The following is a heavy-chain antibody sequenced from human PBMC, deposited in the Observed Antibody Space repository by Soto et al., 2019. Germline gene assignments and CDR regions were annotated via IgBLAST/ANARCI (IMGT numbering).Heavy chain of an antibody. D-gene: IGHD5-12*01. CDR3: ARDPTIVATIDPDWFDP. Sequence: GGSLRLSCAASGFTFSSYSMNWVRQAPGKGLEWVSSISSSSSYIYYADSVKGRFTISRGNAKNSLYLQMNSLRAEDTAVYYCARDPTIVATIDPDWFDPWGQGTLVTVSS. CDR1: GFTFSSYS. J-gene: IGHJ5*02. CDR2: ISSSSSYI. V-gene: IGHV3-21*01.